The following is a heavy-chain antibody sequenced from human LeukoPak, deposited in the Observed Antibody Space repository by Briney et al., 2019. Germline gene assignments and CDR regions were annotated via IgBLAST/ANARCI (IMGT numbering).Heavy chain of an antibody. CDR3: AKDRGDYGDRSRFDP. J-gene: IGHJ5*02. D-gene: IGHD4-17*01. Sequence: GGSLRLSCAASGFTFSTYSMSWVRQAPEKGLEWVSTIRASGGVTYYADSVRGRFTISRDNAKSTLYLQMNNLRVEDTAVYYCAKDRGDYGDRSRFDPWGQGTLVTVSS. CDR1: GFTFSTYS. CDR2: IRASGGVT. V-gene: IGHV3-23*01.